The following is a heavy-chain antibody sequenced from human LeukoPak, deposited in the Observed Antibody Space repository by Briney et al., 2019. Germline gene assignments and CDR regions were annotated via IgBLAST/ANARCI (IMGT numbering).Heavy chain of an antibody. V-gene: IGHV3-23*01. CDR2: ISDSGGST. D-gene: IGHD6-25*01. J-gene: IGHJ4*02. CDR1: GFTFSSYA. Sequence: GGSLRLSCAASGFTFSSYAMSWVRQAPGKGLEWVSTISDSGGSTYYADSVKGRFTISRDNSKNTLYLQMNSLRAEDTAVYYCAKDCQRLETTAYFDYWGQGTLVTVSS. CDR3: AKDCQRLETTAYFDY.